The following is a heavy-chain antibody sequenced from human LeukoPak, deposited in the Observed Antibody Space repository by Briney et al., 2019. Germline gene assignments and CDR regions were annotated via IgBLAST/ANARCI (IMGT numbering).Heavy chain of an antibody. V-gene: IGHV1-2*06. CDR2: INPNSGGT. Sequence: GASVKVSCTASGYTFTGYYMHWVRQAPGQGLEWMGRINPNSGGTNYAQKFQGRVTMTRDTSISTAYMELSRLRSDDTAVYYCARVTHLVGATMLSDSYYFDYWGQGTLVTVSS. CDR3: ARVTHLVGATMLSDSYYFDY. D-gene: IGHD1-26*01. CDR1: GYTFTGYY. J-gene: IGHJ4*02.